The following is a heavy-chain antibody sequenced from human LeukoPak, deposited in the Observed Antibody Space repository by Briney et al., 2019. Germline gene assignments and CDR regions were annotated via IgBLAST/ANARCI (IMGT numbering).Heavy chain of an antibody. J-gene: IGHJ3*02. CDR2: IYHSGST. CDR3: ARSPLTMIVKPGAFDI. D-gene: IGHD3-22*01. CDR1: GGSISSGGYS. V-gene: IGHV4-30-2*01. Sequence: SETLSLTCAVSGGSISSGGYSWSWIRQPPGKGLEWIGYIYHSGSTYYNPSLKSRVTISVDRSKNQFSLKLSSVTAADTAVYYCARSPLTMIVKPGAFDIWGQGTMVTVSS.